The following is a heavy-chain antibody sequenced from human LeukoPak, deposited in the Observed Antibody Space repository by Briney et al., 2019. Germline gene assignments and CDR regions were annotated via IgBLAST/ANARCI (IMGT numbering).Heavy chain of an antibody. Sequence: SETLSLTCTVAGGSIETHYRTWIRQPPGKGLEWIGYVYYRTTNYNPSLKSRVTMSVDTSKNQFSLKLHSVTAADTAVYYCATHGQGYYEYYFDNWGQGTLVTVSS. CDR1: GGSIETHY. CDR3: ATHGQGYYEYYFDN. J-gene: IGHJ4*02. V-gene: IGHV4-59*08. D-gene: IGHD3-22*01. CDR2: VYYRTT.